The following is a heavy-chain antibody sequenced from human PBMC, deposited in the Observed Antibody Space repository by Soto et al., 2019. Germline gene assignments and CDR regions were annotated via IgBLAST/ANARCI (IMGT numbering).Heavy chain of an antibody. CDR2: IYTSGST. D-gene: IGHD3-10*01. CDR1: GGSISSYY. CDR3: ARDRYYGSGSYPRGRYYYYGMDV. Sequence: SETLSLTCTVSGGSISSYYWSWRRQPAGKGLEWIGRIYTSGSTNYNPSLKSRVTMSVDTSKNQFSLKLSSVTAADTAVYYCARDRYYGSGSYPRGRYYYYGMDVWGQGTTVTVSS. J-gene: IGHJ6*02. V-gene: IGHV4-4*07.